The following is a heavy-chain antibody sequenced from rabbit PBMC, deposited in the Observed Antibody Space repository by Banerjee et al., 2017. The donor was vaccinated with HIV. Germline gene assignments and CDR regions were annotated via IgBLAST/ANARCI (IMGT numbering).Heavy chain of an antibody. CDR1: GFSFSNKYV. D-gene: IGHD4-2*01. CDR3: AIGTGDAGWGYAL. J-gene: IGHJ3*01. V-gene: IGHV1S40*01. CDR2: INTSSGNT. Sequence: QSLEESGGDLVKPEGSLTLTCTASGFSFSNKYVMCWVRQAPGKGLEWIACINTSSGNTVYASWAKGRFTISKTSSTTVTLQMTSLTAADTATYFCAIGTGDAGWGYALWGQGTLVTVS.